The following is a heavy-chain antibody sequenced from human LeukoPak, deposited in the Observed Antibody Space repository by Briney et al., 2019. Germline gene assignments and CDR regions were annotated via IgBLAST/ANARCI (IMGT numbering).Heavy chain of an antibody. V-gene: IGHV4-31*03. CDR3: ARVRYYDSSGYPAYYFDY. J-gene: IGHJ4*02. Sequence: SQTLSLTCTVSGGSISSGGYYWSWIRQHPGKGLEWIGYIYYSGSTYYNPSLKSRVTISVDTSKNQFSLKLSSVTAADTAVYYCARVRYYDSSGYPAYYFDYWGQGTLVTVSS. D-gene: IGHD3-22*01. CDR1: GGSISSGGYY. CDR2: IYYSGST.